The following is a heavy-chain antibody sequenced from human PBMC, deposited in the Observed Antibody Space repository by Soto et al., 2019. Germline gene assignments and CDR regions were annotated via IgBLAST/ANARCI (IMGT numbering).Heavy chain of an antibody. Sequence: QITLKESGPTLVKPTQTLTVTCTFSGFSLSTSGVGVGWIRQPPGKSLEWLALIYWDGDKRYSPFLKSRLTITKDTPENQVVLTLTHMDPVDTATYYCAHKGGRGAGMDVWGQGTTVTVSS. J-gene: IGHJ6*02. D-gene: IGHD2-15*01. CDR1: GFSLSTSGVG. CDR3: AHKGGRGAGMDV. CDR2: IYWDGDK. V-gene: IGHV2-5*02.